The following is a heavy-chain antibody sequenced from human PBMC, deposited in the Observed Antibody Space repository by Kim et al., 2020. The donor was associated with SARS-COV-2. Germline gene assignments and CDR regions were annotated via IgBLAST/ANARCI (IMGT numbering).Heavy chain of an antibody. V-gene: IGHV1-24*01. CDR2: FDPEDGET. CDR3: ATSPAIVGAPNWFDP. CDR1: GYTLTELS. J-gene: IGHJ5*02. Sequence: ASVKVSCKVSGYTLTELSMHWVRQAPGKGLEWMGGFDPEDGETIYAQKFQGRVTMTEDTSTDTAYMELSSLRSEDTAVYYCATSPAIVGAPNWFDPWGQGTLVTVSS. D-gene: IGHD1-26*01.